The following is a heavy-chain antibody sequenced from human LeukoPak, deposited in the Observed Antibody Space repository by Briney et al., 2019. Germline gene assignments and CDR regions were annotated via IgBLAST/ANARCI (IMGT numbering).Heavy chain of an antibody. CDR2: ISNTGTT. V-gene: IGHV3-66*01. CDR1: GFAVTGNH. CDR3: ARDDYYDTLTGHWLGAFDI. D-gene: IGHD3-9*01. Sequence: SGGSLRLSCAASGFAVTGNHLTWVRQAPGKGLEWVSVISNTGTTYYADSVKGRLTISRDNSKNTVYLQMNSLRAEDTAVYYCARDDYYDTLTGHWLGAFDIWGQGTTVIVSS. J-gene: IGHJ3*02.